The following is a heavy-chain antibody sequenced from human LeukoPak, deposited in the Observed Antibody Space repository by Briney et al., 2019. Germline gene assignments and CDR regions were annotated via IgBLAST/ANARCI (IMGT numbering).Heavy chain of an antibody. J-gene: IGHJ4*02. D-gene: IGHD5-18*01. Sequence: SQTLSLTCTVSGGSISSGGYYWSWIRQPPGKGLEWIGYIHYSGSTYYNPSLKSRVTISVDTSKNQFSLKLSSVTAADTAVYYCASTSYVDTAMVTEDYWGQGTLVTVSS. CDR3: ASTSYVDTAMVTEDY. CDR1: GGSISSGGYY. CDR2: IHYSGST. V-gene: IGHV4-30-4*08.